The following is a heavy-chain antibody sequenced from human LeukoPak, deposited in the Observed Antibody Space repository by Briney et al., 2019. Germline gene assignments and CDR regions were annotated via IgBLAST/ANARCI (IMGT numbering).Heavy chain of an antibody. D-gene: IGHD2-21*01. Sequence: ASVKVSCKASGYTFTSYGISWVRQAPGQGLEWMGWISAYNGNTNYAQKLQGRVTMTTDTSTSTAYMELRSLRSDDTAVYYCARVSFCGGIKLKLGAFDIWGQGTMVTVSS. J-gene: IGHJ3*02. CDR1: GYTFTSYG. CDR3: ARVSFCGGIKLKLGAFDI. V-gene: IGHV1-18*01. CDR2: ISAYNGNT.